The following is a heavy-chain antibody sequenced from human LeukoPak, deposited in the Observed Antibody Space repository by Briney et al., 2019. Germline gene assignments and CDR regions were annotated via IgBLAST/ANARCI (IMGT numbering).Heavy chain of an antibody. CDR1: GFTFDDYA. CDR2: IRGDGGST. D-gene: IGHD4-17*01. V-gene: IGHV3-43*02. J-gene: IGHJ6*02. CDR3: AKDLATVTTVYYYYYGMDV. Sequence: GGSLRLSCAASGFTFDDYAMHWVRQAPGKGLEWVSLIRGDGGSTYYADSVKGRFTISGDNSKNSLYLQMNSLRTEDTALYYCAKDLATVTTVYYYYYGMDVWGQGTTVTVSS.